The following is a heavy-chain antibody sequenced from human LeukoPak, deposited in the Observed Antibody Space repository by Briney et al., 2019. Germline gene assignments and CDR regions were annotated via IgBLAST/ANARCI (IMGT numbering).Heavy chain of an antibody. CDR3: ARSGIAAVH. J-gene: IGHJ4*02. CDR1: GGSFSGYY. D-gene: IGHD6-13*01. V-gene: IGHV4-34*01. CDR2: INHSGST. Sequence: SETLSLTCAVYGGSFSGYYWSWIRQPPGKGLEWIGEINHSGSTNYNPSLKSRVTISVDTSKNQFSLKLSSVTAADTAVYYCARSGIAAVHWGQGTLVTVPS.